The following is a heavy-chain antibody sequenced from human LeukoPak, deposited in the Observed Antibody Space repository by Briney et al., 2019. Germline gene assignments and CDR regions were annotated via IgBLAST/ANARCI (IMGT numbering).Heavy chain of an antibody. CDR2: ISGSGGST. Sequence: PGGSLRLSCAASGFTFSSYAMSWVRQAPGKGLEWVSAISGSGGSTCYADSVKGRFTISRDNSKNTLYLQMNSLRAEDTAVYYCAKTQEYYYDSSGSGDYWGQGTLVTVSS. V-gene: IGHV3-23*01. D-gene: IGHD3-22*01. CDR1: GFTFSSYA. J-gene: IGHJ4*02. CDR3: AKTQEYYYDSSGSGDY.